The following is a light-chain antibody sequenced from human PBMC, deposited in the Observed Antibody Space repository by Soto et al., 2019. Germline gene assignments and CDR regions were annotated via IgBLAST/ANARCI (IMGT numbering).Light chain of an antibody. V-gene: IGLV2-14*01. CDR2: DVS. J-gene: IGLJ2*01. CDR3: SSYTSSSTLVV. CDR1: SSDVGGYNY. Sequence: QSALTQPASVSGSPGQSITISCTGTSSDVGGYNYVSWYQQHPGKAPKLMIYDVSNRPSGVSNRFSGSKSGNTAYLTISGLQAEDEAEYYCSSYTSSSTLVVFGGGTKLTVL.